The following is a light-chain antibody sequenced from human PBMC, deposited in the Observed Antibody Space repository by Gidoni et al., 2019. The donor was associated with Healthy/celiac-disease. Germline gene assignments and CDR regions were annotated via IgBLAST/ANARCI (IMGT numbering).Light chain of an antibody. CDR2: DAS. J-gene: IGKJ1*01. CDR3: QQYDNLPTWT. V-gene: IGKV1-33*01. Sequence: DIQMTQSPSSLSASVGDRVTITCQASQDISNYLNWYQHKPGKAPKLLIYDASNLETGVPSRFSGSVSGTDFTFTISSLQPEDIATYYCQQYDNLPTWTFGQGTKVEIK. CDR1: QDISNY.